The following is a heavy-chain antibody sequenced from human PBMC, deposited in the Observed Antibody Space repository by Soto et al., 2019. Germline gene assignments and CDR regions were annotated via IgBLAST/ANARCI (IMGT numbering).Heavy chain of an antibody. CDR1: CRSTSISRCH. Sequence: SETLSLTYTPSCRSTSISRCHWGWKFHPPGKVLEWIASIKYSGTTFYNPSLKSLVTLSVDTSKNQFALKLSSVTAAETAVYYCARHGITGSYYDAFDIWGQGTMVT. CDR3: ARHGITGSYYDAFDI. CDR2: IKYSGTT. D-gene: IGHD1-26*01. V-gene: IGHV4-39*01. J-gene: IGHJ3*02.